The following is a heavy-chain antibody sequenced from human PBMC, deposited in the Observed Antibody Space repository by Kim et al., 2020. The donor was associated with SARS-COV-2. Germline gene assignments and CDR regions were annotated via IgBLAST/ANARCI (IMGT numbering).Heavy chain of an antibody. D-gene: IGHD1-26*01. CDR2: ISGSDGST. V-gene: IGHV3-23*01. CDR3: VRRSGRYYGHFDY. CDR1: GFTFNSYA. J-gene: IGHJ4*02. Sequence: GGSLRLSCAASGFTFNSYAMTWVRQAPGKGLEWVSDISGSDGSTYYADSVKGRVTVSRDNSKNTLYLQINSLRAEDTAVYYCVRRSGRYYGHFDYWGQGTLVTVSS.